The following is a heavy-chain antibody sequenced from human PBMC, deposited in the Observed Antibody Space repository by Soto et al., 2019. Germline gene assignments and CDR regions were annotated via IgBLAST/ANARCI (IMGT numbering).Heavy chain of an antibody. CDR2: TYYRSKWYN. CDR3: TRELVFGATPEVFDY. J-gene: IGHJ4*02. Sequence: SQTLSLPCAISGDSVSSNSAAWNWIRQSPSRGLEWLGRTYYRSKWYNDYAVSVKSRITINPDTSKNQFSLQLNSVTPEDTAAYYCTRELVFGATPEVFDYWGQGTLVIVSS. CDR1: GDSVSSNSAA. D-gene: IGHD1-26*01. V-gene: IGHV6-1*01.